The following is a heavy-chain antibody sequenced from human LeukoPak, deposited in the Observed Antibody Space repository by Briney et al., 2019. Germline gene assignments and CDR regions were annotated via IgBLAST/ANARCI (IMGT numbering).Heavy chain of an antibody. J-gene: IGHJ4*02. D-gene: IGHD1-26*01. CDR2: ISGSGGST. CDR1: GFTFTTYW. Sequence: GGSPRLSCAASGFTFTTYWMSWVRQAPGKGLEWVSAISGSGGSTYYADSVKGRFTISRDNSKNTLYLQMNSLRAEDTAVYYCAKTSGSYRYFDYWGQGTLVTVSS. CDR3: AKTSGSYRYFDY. V-gene: IGHV3-23*01.